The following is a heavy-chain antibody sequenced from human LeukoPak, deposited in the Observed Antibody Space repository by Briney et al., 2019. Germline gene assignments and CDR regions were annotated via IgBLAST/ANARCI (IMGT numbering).Heavy chain of an antibody. CDR2: ISPGGGVI. CDR3: ARDEEHCSGGSCFFHYMDV. CDR1: GFTFSNYE. V-gene: IGHV3-48*03. D-gene: IGHD2-15*01. Sequence: GGSLRLSCAASGFTFSNYEMNWVRQAPGKGLEWVSHISPGGGVIYYADSVKGRFTISRDDAKNSLYLQMNSLRAEDTAVYFCARDEEHCSGGSCFFHYMDVWGRGTTVTVSS. J-gene: IGHJ6*03.